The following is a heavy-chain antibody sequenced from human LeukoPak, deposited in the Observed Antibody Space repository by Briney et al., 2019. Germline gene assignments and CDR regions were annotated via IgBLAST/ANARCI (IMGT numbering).Heavy chain of an antibody. J-gene: IGHJ4*02. D-gene: IGHD3-22*01. CDR1: GFTFSSYA. Sequence: GGSLRLSCAASGFTFSSYAMHWVRQAPGKGLEWVAVISYDGSNKYYADSVKGRFTISRDNSKNTLYLQMNSLRAEDTAVYYCARAQIVVVMLHYWGQGTLVTVSS. CDR3: ARAQIVVVMLHY. V-gene: IGHV3-30*04. CDR2: ISYDGSNK.